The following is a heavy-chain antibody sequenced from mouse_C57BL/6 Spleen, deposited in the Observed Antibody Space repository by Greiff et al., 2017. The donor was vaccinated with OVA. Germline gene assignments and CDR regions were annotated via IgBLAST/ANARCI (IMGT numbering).Heavy chain of an antibody. CDR3: ARGGLLTGTSWFAY. J-gene: IGHJ3*01. CDR2: IYPGNSDT. CDR1: GYTFTSYW. V-gene: IGHV1-5*01. D-gene: IGHD4-1*01. Sequence: VQLQQSGTVLARPGASVKMSCKTSGYTFTSYWMHWVKQRPGQGLEWIGAIYPGNSDTSYNQKFKGKAKLTAVTSASTAYMELSSLTNEDSAVYFCARGGLLTGTSWFAYWGQGTLVTVSA.